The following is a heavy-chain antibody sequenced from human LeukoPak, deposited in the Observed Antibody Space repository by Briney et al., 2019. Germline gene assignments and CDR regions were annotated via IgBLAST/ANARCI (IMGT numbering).Heavy chain of an antibody. D-gene: IGHD2-15*01. J-gene: IGHJ6*03. CDR2: ISAYNGNT. Sequence: GASVKVSCKASGYSFTSYGITWVRQAPGQGLEWMGWISAYNGNTNYAQKLQGRVTMTTDTSTSTAYMELRSLRSDDTAVYYCAREPPRAGYCSGGSCYPYYYYYYMDVWGKGTTVTVSS. V-gene: IGHV1-18*01. CDR1: GYSFTSYG. CDR3: AREPPRAGYCSGGSCYPYYYYYYMDV.